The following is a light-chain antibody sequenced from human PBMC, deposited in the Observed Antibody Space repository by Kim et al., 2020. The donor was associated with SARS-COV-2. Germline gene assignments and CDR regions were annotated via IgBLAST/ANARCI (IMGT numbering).Light chain of an antibody. CDR2: AAS. CDR1: QSISSY. V-gene: IGKV1-39*01. J-gene: IGKJ4*01. Sequence: DIQMTQSPSSLSASVGDRVTITCRASQSISSYLDWYQQKPGKAPKLLIYAASSLQSGVPSRFSGSGSGTDFTLTISSLQPEDFATYYCQQSNSTPWTFGGGTKVDIK. CDR3: QQSNSTPWT.